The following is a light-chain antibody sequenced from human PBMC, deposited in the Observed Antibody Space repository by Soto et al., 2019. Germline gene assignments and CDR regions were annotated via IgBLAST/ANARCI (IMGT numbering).Light chain of an antibody. CDR3: SSYTSSKTHMYG. Sequence: QSALTQPASVSGSPGQSITISCTGTSSDVGGHNYVSWYQHYPGKAPKLMIYEVTNRPSGVSDRFSGSKSGNTASLTISGLQPEDEADYYCSSYTSSKTHMYGFGIGTKVTVL. CDR1: SSDVGGHNY. CDR2: EVT. J-gene: IGLJ1*01. V-gene: IGLV2-14*01.